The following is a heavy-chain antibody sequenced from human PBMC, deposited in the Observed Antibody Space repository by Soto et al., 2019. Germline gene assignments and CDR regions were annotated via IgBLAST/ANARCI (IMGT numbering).Heavy chain of an antibody. CDR3: VRVRRGQLDF. Sequence: QVHLVQSGPEVKKPWASIKVSCKASGYLFTDYGIAWVRQAPGQGLEWMGWINVFNGDPRYAPDFQGRVTMTKDTSTNTASMELRSLRSDDTAVYFCVRVRRGQLDFWGQGSLVTVSS. CDR2: INVFNGDP. V-gene: IGHV1-18*01. CDR1: GYLFTDYG. D-gene: IGHD1-1*01. J-gene: IGHJ4*02.